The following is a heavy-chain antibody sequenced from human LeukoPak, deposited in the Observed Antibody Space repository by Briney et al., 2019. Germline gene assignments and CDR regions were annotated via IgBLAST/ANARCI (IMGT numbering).Heavy chain of an antibody. D-gene: IGHD6-19*01. J-gene: IGHJ5*02. CDR1: GYTFSDYY. V-gene: IGHV3-11*01. CDR3: ARATTGIAVAGGFFDP. Sequence: SGGSLRLSCAASGYTFSDYYMSWIRQAPGKGLEWVSYISSSGSTIYYADSVKGRFTISRDNAKNSLYLQMNSLRAEDTAVYYCARATTGIAVAGGFFDPWGQGTLVTVSS. CDR2: ISSSGSTI.